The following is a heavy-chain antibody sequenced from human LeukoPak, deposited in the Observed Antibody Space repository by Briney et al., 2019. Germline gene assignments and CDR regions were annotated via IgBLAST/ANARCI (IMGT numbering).Heavy chain of an antibody. CDR3: ARDEINGGYFDY. CDR1: GYTLTELS. CDR2: FDPEDGET. J-gene: IGHJ4*02. D-gene: IGHD2-8*01. V-gene: IGHV1-24*01. Sequence: ASVKVSCKVSGYTLTELSMHWVRQAPGKGLEWMGGFDPEDGETIYAQKFQGRVTMTEDTSTDTAYMELSSLRSEDTAVYYCARDEINGGYFDYWGQGTLVTVSS.